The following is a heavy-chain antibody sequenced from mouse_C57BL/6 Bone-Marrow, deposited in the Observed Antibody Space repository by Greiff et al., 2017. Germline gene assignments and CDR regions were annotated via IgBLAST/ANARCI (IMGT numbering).Heavy chain of an antibody. D-gene: IGHD2-2*01. CDR1: GYAFSSYW. J-gene: IGHJ2*01. Sequence: VQLQQSGAELVKPGASVKISCKASGYAFSSYWMNWVKQRPGKGLEWIGQIYPGDGDTNSNGKFKGKATLTADKSSSTDYMQRSSLTSEDSSVYLCARRVGGYGYYFDYWGQGTTLTVSS. V-gene: IGHV1-80*01. CDR2: IYPGDGDT. CDR3: ARRVGGYGYYFDY.